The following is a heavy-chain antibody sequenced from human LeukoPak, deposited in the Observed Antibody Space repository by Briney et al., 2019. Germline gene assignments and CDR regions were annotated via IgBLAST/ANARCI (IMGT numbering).Heavy chain of an antibody. CDR3: ASQARIVVVPAAIGYYYYGMDV. CDR2: IYSGGST. CDR1: GFTVSSNY. J-gene: IGHJ6*02. D-gene: IGHD2-2*02. V-gene: IGHV3-53*01. Sequence: GGSLRLSCAASGFTVSSNYMSWVRQAPGKGLEWVSVIYSGGSTYYADSVKGRFTISGDNSKNTLYLQMNSLRAEDTAVYYCASQARIVVVPAAIGYYYYGMDVWGQGTTVTVSS.